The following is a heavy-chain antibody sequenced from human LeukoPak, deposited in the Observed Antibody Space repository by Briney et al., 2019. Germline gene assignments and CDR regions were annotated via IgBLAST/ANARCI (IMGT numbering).Heavy chain of an antibody. J-gene: IGHJ4*02. D-gene: IGHD2-15*01. V-gene: IGHV1-2*02. CDR1: GYTFTGYY. CDR2: INPNSGGT. CDR3: ARGEGVVATTNYYFDY. Sequence: ASVKVSCKASGYTFTGYYMHWVRQAPGQGLEWMGWINPNSGGTNYAQKFQGRVTMTRDTSISTAYMELSRLRSDDTVVYYCARGEGVVATTNYYFDYWGQGTLVTVSS.